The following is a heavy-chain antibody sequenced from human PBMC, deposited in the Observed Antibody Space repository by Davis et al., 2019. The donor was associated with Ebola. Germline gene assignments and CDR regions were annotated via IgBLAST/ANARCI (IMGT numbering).Heavy chain of an antibody. D-gene: IGHD3-3*01. V-gene: IGHV3-21*01. CDR2: ISSSSSYI. J-gene: IGHJ6*02. CDR1: GFTFSSYS. CDR3: ARGIRSVYYYYGMDV. Sequence: GESLKISCAASGFTFSSYSMNWVRQAPGKGLEWVSSISSSSSYIYYADSVKGRFTISRDNAKNSLYLQMNSLRAKDTAVYYCARGIRSVYYYYGMDVWGQGTTVTVSS.